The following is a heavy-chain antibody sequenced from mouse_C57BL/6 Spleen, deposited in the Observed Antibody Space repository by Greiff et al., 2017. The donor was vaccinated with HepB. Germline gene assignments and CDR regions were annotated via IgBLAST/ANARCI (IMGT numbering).Heavy chain of an antibody. V-gene: IGHV1-50*01. Sequence: QVQLQQPGAELVKPGASVKLSCKASGYTFTSYWMQWVKQRPGQGLEWIGEIDPSDSYTNYNQKFKGKATLTVDTSSSTAYMQLRSLTSEDSAVYYCARGYEGVDYWGQGTSVTVSS. D-gene: IGHD2-14*01. CDR2: IDPSDSYT. CDR3: ARGYEGVDY. CDR1: GYTFTSYW. J-gene: IGHJ4*01.